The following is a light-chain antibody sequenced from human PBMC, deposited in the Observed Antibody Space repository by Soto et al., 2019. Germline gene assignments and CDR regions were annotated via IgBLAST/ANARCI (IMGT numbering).Light chain of an antibody. CDR1: QSVSSSY. CDR3: QQFGSSLLT. V-gene: IGKV3-20*01. CDR2: GAS. Sequence: EIVLTQSPGTLSLSPGERATLSCRASQSVSSSYLAWYQQKPVQAPRLLIYGASSRATGIPDRFSGSGSGTDFTLTISRLEPEDFAVYYCQQFGSSLLTFGGGTKVEIK. J-gene: IGKJ4*01.